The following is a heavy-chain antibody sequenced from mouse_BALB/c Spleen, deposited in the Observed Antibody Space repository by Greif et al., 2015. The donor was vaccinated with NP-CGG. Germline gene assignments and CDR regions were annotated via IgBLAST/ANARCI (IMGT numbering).Heavy chain of an antibody. CDR2: IDPANGDT. D-gene: IGHD1-1*01. J-gene: IGHJ4*01. CDR3: PYGSSYLYYAMDY. Sequence: VQLKQSGAELVRSGASVKLSCTASGFNINAYYMHWVKQRPEQGLEWIGWIDPANGDTEYAPKFQGKATMPADTSSNAAFLLLSILTSADTVVYYGPYGSSYLYYAMDYWGQGTSVTVSS. V-gene: IGHV14-4*02. CDR1: GFNINAYY.